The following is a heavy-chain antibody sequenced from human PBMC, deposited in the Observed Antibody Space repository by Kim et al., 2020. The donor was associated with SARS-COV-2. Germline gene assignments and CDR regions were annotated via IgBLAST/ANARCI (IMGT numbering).Heavy chain of an antibody. CDR3: ARGRRDGYGGSQFDI. D-gene: IGHD3-22*01. Sequence: GGSLRLFCAASGFSFSSYEMNWVRQAPRKGLEWVSYIGSSGSTVYYSDSAKGRFTISRDNARKSLYLQMNSLTAEDTAIYFCARGRRDGYGGSQFDIWGQGTLVTVSS. CDR1: GFSFSSYE. V-gene: IGHV3-48*03. CDR2: IGSSGSTV. J-gene: IGHJ4*02.